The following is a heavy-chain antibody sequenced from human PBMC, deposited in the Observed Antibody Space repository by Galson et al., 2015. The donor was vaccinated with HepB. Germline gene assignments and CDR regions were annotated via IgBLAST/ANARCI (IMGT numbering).Heavy chain of an antibody. J-gene: IGHJ6*03. CDR3: ARDVVKSDDFWSGYYVYYYYYMDV. CDR1: GFTFSSYS. CDR2: ISSSSSYI. Sequence: SLRLSCAASGFTFSSYSMNWVRQAPGKGLEWVSSISSSSSYIYYADSVKGRFTISRDNAKNSLYLQMNSLRAEDTAVYYCARDVVKSDDFWSGYYVYYYYYMDVWGRGTTVTVSS. V-gene: IGHV3-21*01. D-gene: IGHD3-3*01.